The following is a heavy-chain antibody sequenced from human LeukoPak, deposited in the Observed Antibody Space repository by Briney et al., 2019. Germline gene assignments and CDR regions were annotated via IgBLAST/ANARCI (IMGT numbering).Heavy chain of an antibody. J-gene: IGHJ5*02. CDR1: GGSISSGGYY. CDR3: ASRYSYGYWFDP. V-gene: IGHV4-31*01. CDR2: IYYSGST. D-gene: IGHD5-18*01. Sequence: SETLSLTCTVSGGSISSGGYYWSWIRQHPGKGLEWIGYIYYSGSTYYNPSLKSPVTISVDTSKNQFSLKLSSVTAADTAVYYCASRYSYGYWFDPWGQGTLVTVSS.